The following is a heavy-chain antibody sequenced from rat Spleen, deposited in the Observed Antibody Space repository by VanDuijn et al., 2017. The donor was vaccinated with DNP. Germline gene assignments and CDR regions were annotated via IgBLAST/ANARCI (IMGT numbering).Heavy chain of an antibody. V-gene: IGHV5-25*01. CDR1: GFTFRDYY. Sequence: EVQLVESGGGLVQPGRSLKISCVASGFTFRDYYMAWVRQAPTKGLEWVASISPSGGSTYYQDSVKGRFTVSRDNAKSSLYLQMDSLRSEDTATYYCARHTYWGQGVMVTVSS. J-gene: IGHJ2*01. CDR2: ISPSGGST. CDR3: ARHTY.